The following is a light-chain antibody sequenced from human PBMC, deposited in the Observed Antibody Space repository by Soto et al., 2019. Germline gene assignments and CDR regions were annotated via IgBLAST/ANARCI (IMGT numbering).Light chain of an antibody. Sequence: DIQVTQSPSTLSASIGDRVTITCRASQSISTRLAWFQQKPGRAPKLLIYQASSLESGVPSRFSGSGSGTQFTLTISSLQPEDFATYYCKQYNRYWTFGHGTKVEIK. J-gene: IGKJ1*01. CDR1: QSISTR. CDR2: QAS. V-gene: IGKV1-5*03. CDR3: KQYNRYWT.